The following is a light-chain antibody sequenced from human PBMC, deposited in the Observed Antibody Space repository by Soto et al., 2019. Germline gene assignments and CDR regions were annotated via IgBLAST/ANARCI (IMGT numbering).Light chain of an antibody. CDR3: QQYGTSPPKYT. V-gene: IGKV3-20*01. Sequence: EVVLTQSPGTLSLSPGERATLSCSASQSVSSSHLAWYQQKPGQAPRLLIYGASDRATDIPDRFSGSGSWTDFTLTISRLETEDFAVYYCQQYGTSPPKYTFGQGTKLEIK. J-gene: IGKJ2*01. CDR2: GAS. CDR1: QSVSSSH.